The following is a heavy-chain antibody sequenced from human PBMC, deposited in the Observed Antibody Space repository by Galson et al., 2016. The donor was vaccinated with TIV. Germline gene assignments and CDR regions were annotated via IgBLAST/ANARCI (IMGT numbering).Heavy chain of an antibody. Sequence: SLRLSCAASQFTVSSNYMTWVRQAPGKGLEWVSIIFSDGGTYYADSVKSRFTISRDSSKNTLYLQMNSLKPEDTAVYYCARDRRLAAANNYYYYYYGIDVWGQGTTVTVSS. CDR1: QFTVSSNY. J-gene: IGHJ6*02. CDR2: IFSDGGT. D-gene: IGHD6-13*01. V-gene: IGHV3-66*02. CDR3: ARDRRLAAANNYYYYYYGIDV.